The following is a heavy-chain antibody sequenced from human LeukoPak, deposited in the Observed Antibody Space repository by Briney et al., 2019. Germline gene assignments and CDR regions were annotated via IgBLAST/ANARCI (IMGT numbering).Heavy chain of an antibody. J-gene: IGHJ6*03. CDR2: ISDSGGRT. CDR3: AKGGNYYYYYYMDV. CDR1: GITLSNYG. V-gene: IGHV3-23*01. Sequence: GGSLRLSCAVSGITLSNYGMSWVRQAPGKGLEWVAGISDSGGRTNYADSVKGRFTISRDNPKNTLYLQMNSLRAEDTAVYYCAKGGNYYYYYYMDVWGKGTTVTVSS. D-gene: IGHD6-13*01.